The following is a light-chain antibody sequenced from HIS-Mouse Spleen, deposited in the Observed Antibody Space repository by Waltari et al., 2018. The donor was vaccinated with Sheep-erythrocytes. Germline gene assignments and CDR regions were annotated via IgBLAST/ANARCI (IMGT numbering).Light chain of an antibody. V-gene: IGLV2-11*01. CDR1: SSDVGGYNY. CDR2: DVR. CDR3: CSYAGSYNHV. Sequence: QSALTQPRSASGSPGQSVTISCTGTSSDVGGYNYVSWYQQHPGKAPNLMIYDVRKRPSGFPDRFSGSKSGNTASLTISGLQAEDEADYYCCSYAGSYNHVFATGTKVTVL. J-gene: IGLJ1*01.